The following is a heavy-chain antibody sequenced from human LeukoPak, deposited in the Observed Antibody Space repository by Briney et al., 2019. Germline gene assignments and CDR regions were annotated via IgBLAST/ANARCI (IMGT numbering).Heavy chain of an antibody. V-gene: IGHV3-48*03. D-gene: IGHD3-10*02. CDR3: AELGITMIGGV. Sequence: GGSLRLSCAASGFTFSSYEMNWVRQVPGKGLEWVSYISSSGSTVYYADSVKGRFTISRDNAKNSLYLQMNSLRAEDTAVYYCAELGITMIGGVWGKGTTVTISS. CDR2: ISSSGSTV. CDR1: GFTFSSYE. J-gene: IGHJ6*04.